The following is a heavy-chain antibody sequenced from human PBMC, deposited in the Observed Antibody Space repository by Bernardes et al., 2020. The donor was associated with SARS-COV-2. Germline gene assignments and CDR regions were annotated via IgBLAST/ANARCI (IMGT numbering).Heavy chain of an antibody. CDR1: GFTFSNYD. Sequence: GGSLRLSCAASGFTFSNYDMSWVRQAPGKGLEWVSGISASGGDTYYADSVKGRFTISRDNSKNTLYLQMNSLRAEDTAVYYCAKDQPVMMVRPTYYGGQGTLVTVSS. D-gene: IGHD3-22*01. CDR2: ISASGGDT. J-gene: IGHJ4*02. CDR3: AKDQPVMMVRPTYY. V-gene: IGHV3-23*01.